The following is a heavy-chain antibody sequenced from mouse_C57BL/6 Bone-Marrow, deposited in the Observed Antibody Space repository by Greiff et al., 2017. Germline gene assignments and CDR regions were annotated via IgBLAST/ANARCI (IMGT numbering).Heavy chain of an antibody. CDR3: ARRAGSSYDDAVDY. V-gene: IGHV1-61*01. Sequence: QVQLQQPGAELVRPGSSVKLSCKASGYTFTSYWMDWVKQRPGQGLEWIGNIYPSDSETHYNQKFKDKATLTVDKSSSTAYMQLSSLTSEDSAVYYGARRAGSSYDDAVDYGGRGTSATVSA. D-gene: IGHD1-1*01. J-gene: IGHJ4*01. CDR1: GYTFTSYW. CDR2: IYPSDSET.